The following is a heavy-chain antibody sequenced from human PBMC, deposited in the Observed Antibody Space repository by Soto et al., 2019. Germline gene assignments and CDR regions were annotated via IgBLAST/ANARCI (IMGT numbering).Heavy chain of an antibody. Sequence: GGSLRLSCAASGFTFSSYGMHWVRQAPGKGLEWVAVISYDGSNKYYADSVKGRFTISRDNSKNTLYLQMNSLRAEDTAVYYCAKPRQLWFGELFSYFDYWGQGTLVTVSS. CDR3: AKPRQLWFGELFSYFDY. CDR1: GFTFSSYG. V-gene: IGHV3-30*18. D-gene: IGHD3-10*01. J-gene: IGHJ4*02. CDR2: ISYDGSNK.